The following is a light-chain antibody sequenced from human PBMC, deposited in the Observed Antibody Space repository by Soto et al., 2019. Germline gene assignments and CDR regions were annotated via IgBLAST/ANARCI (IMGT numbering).Light chain of an antibody. Sequence: EIVMTQSPATLSVSPGERATLSCGASQTISSNLAWYQQKPGQAPRLLIYGASTMATGIPARFSGSGSGTEFTLTISSLQSEDFAVYYGQQYNNWPPLTFGPVTEVDIK. CDR1: QTISSN. CDR2: GAS. CDR3: QQYNNWPPLT. J-gene: IGKJ3*01. V-gene: IGKV3-15*01.